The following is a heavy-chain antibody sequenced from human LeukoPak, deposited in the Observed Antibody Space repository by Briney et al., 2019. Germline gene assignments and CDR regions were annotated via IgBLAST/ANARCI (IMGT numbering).Heavy chain of an antibody. J-gene: IGHJ4*02. CDR1: GFTFSSYE. V-gene: IGHV3-48*03. CDR2: ISSSGSTI. D-gene: IGHD6-19*01. Sequence: GGSLRLSCAASGFTFSSYEMNWVRQAPGKGLEWVSYISSSGSTIYYADSVKGRFTISRDNAKKSLYLQMTSLRAEDTAVYYCARDVAVAGKFDYWGQGTLVTVSS. CDR3: ARDVAVAGKFDY.